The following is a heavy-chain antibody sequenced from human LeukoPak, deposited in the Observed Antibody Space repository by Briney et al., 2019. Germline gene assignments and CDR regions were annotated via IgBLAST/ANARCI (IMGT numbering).Heavy chain of an antibody. D-gene: IGHD6-13*01. Sequence: SETLSLTCTVSGGSISSYYWSWIRQPPGNGLEWIGYIYDSGSTNYNPSLKSRVTISVDTSKNQFSLKLSSVTAADTAVYYCARGGQLASFDYWGQGTLVTVSS. CDR1: GGSISSYY. CDR3: ARGGQLASFDY. V-gene: IGHV4-59*12. CDR2: IYDSGST. J-gene: IGHJ4*02.